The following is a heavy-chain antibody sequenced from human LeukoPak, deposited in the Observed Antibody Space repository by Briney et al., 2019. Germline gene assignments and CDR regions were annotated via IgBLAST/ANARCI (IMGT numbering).Heavy chain of an antibody. CDR2: MNPNSGNT. J-gene: IGHJ4*02. CDR1: GYTFTSYD. V-gene: IGHV1-8*01. D-gene: IGHD2-21*01. CDR3: ARGDLLCGGDCPHFDY. Sequence: ASVKVSCKASGYTFTSYDINWVRQATGQGLEWMGWMNPNSGNTGYAQKFQGRVTMTRNTSISTAYMELSSLRSEDTAVYYCARGDLLCGGDCPHFDYWGQGTLVTVSS.